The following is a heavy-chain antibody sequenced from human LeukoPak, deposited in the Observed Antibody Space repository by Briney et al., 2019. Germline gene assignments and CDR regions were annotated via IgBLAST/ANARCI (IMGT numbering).Heavy chain of an antibody. Sequence: PGGSLRLSCAASGFTFSNAWMSWVRQAPGKGLEWVGRIKSKTDGGTTDYAAPVKGRFTISRDDSKNTLYLQMNSPKTEDTAVYYCTTDQSWYSSGWYQFDYWGQGTLVTVSS. D-gene: IGHD6-19*01. V-gene: IGHV3-15*01. CDR2: IKSKTDGGTT. CDR3: TTDQSWYSSGWYQFDY. J-gene: IGHJ4*02. CDR1: GFTFSNAW.